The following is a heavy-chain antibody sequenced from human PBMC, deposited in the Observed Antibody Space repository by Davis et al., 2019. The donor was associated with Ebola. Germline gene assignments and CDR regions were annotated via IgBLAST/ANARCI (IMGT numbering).Heavy chain of an antibody. Sequence: GESLKISCAASGFTFSDYYMSWIRQAPGKGLEWVSYISSSGSTIYYADSVKGRFTISRDNAKKSLYLQMNSLRAEDTAVYYCARADDYGMDVWGKGTTVTVSS. J-gene: IGHJ6*04. CDR3: ARADDYGMDV. V-gene: IGHV3-11*01. CDR1: GFTFSDYY. CDR2: ISSSGSTI.